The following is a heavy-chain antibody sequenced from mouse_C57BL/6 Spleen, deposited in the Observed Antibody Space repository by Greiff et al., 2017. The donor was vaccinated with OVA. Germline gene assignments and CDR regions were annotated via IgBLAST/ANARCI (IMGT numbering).Heavy chain of an antibody. CDR2: IDPSDSYT. CDR1: GYTFTSHW. D-gene: IGHD1-1*01. J-gene: IGHJ1*03. CDR3: ARALYGSSYWYFDV. V-gene: IGHV1-59*01. Sequence: VQLQQPGAELVRPGTSVKLSCKASGYTFTSHWMHWVKQRPGQGLEWIGVIDPSDSYTNYNQKFKGKATLTVDTSSSTAYMQLSSLTSEDSAVYYCARALYGSSYWYFDVWGTGTTVTVSS.